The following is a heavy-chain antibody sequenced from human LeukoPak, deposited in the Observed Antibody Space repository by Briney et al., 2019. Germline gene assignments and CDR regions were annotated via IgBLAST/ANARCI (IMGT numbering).Heavy chain of an antibody. J-gene: IGHJ4*02. D-gene: IGHD1-1*01. CDR3: ARTSNYWSPYFDY. Sequence: SETLSLTCTVSGDSMSSHYWSWIRQPPGKGLEWIGYVYYTGCTXYXXSLXXRVTISIDTSKNKFSLKLTSVTAADTAVYYCARTSNYWSPYFDYWGQGALVTVSS. CDR1: GDSMSSHY. V-gene: IGHV4-59*11. CDR2: VYYTGCT.